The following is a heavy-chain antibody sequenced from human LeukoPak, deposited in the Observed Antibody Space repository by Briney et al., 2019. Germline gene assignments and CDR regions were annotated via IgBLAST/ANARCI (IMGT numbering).Heavy chain of an antibody. Sequence: ASVKVSCKASGYTFTSYGISWVRQAPGQGLEWMGWISAYNGNTNYAQKLQGRVTMTTDTSTSTAYMELRSLRSDDTAVYYCARGYYDILTGYSATPDYWGQGTLVTVSS. J-gene: IGHJ4*02. CDR3: ARGYYDILTGYSATPDY. CDR1: GYTFTSYG. D-gene: IGHD3-9*01. V-gene: IGHV1-18*01. CDR2: ISAYNGNT.